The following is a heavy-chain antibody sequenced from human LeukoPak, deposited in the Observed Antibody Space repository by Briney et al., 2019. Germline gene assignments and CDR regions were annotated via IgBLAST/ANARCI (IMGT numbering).Heavy chain of an antibody. D-gene: IGHD1-26*01. J-gene: IGHJ4*02. Sequence: KPSETLSLTCTVSGGSISSYYWSWIRQPPGKGLEWIGYIYYSGSTNYNPSLKSRVTISVDTSKNQFSLKLSSVTAADTAVYYCARYSGSYLSFDYWGQGTLVTVSS. V-gene: IGHV4-59*01. CDR1: GGSISSYY. CDR3: ARYSGSYLSFDY. CDR2: IYYSGST.